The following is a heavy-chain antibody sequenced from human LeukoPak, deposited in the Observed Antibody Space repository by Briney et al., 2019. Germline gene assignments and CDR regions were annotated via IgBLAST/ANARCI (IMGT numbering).Heavy chain of an antibody. CDR1: GGSISSSSYY. D-gene: IGHD3-22*01. CDR2: IYYSGST. V-gene: IGHV4-39*01. CDR3: ARHAPRDYYDSSGPIDY. Sequence: SETLCLTCTVSGGSISSSSYYWGWIRQPPGKGLEWIGSIYYSGSTYYNPSLKSRVTISVGTSKNQFSLKLSSVTAADTAVYYCARHAPRDYYDSSGPIDYWGQGTLVTVSS. J-gene: IGHJ4*02.